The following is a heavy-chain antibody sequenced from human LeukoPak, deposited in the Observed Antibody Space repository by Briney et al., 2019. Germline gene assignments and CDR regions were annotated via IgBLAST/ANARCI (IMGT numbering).Heavy chain of an antibody. J-gene: IGHJ4*02. D-gene: IGHD2-2*01. CDR3: AKGLSTQVRTSADF. Sequence: PGGSLRLSCAASGFTVSGNYMSWVRQAPGKGLEWVSVITGGGGGKNYADSMKGRFTISRDNSNNTLYLEMNSLKVEDTAVYYCAKGLSTQVRTSADFWGQGTLVIVSS. CDR1: GFTVSGNY. V-gene: IGHV3-23*01. CDR2: ITGGGGGK.